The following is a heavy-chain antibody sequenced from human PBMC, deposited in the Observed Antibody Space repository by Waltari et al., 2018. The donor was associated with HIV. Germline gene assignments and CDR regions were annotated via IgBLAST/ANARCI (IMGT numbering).Heavy chain of an antibody. Sequence: EVQLVESGGGLVKPGESLRPSCAASGSTSSTFSFNWVRQAPGKGLEWVAYISSGSNFMYYADSVKGRFTISRDNAKNSVYLQMNSLRAEDTAQYYCARSITVAGTRGLGMDVWGQGTTVTVSS. CDR2: ISSGSNFM. D-gene: IGHD6-19*01. CDR3: ARSITVAGTRGLGMDV. V-gene: IGHV3-21*01. CDR1: GSTSSTFS. J-gene: IGHJ6*02.